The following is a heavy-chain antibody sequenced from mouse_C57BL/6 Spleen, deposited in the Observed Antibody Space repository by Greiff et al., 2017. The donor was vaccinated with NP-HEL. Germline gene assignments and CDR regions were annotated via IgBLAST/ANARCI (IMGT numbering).Heavy chain of an antibody. CDR2: IWTGGGT. D-gene: IGHD2-4*01. V-gene: IGHV2-9-1*01. J-gene: IGHJ4*01. CDR1: GFSLTSYA. Sequence: VQVVESGPGLVAPSQSLSITCTVSGFSLTSYAISWVRQPPGKGLEWLGVIWTGGGTNYNSALKSRLSISKDNSKSQVFLKMNSLQTDDTARYYCARGGMITTTDAYYYAMDYWGQGTSVTVSS. CDR3: ARGGMITTTDAYYYAMDY.